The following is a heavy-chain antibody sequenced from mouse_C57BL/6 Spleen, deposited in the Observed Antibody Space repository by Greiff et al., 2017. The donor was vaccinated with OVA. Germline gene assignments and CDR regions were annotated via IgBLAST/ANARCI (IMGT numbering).Heavy chain of an antibody. J-gene: IGHJ1*03. CDR2: INPNNGGT. Sequence: VQLQQSRPELVKPGASVKIPCKASGYTFTDYNMDWVKQSHGKSLEWIGDINPNNGGTIYNQKFKGKATLTVDKSSSTAYMELRSLTSEDTAVYYCARGGDYYGSSYAWYFDVWGTGTTVTVSS. V-gene: IGHV1-18*01. CDR1: GYTFTDYN. CDR3: ARGGDYYGSSYAWYFDV. D-gene: IGHD1-1*01.